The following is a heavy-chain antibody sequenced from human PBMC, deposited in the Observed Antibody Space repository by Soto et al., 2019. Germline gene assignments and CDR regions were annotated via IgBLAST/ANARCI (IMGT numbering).Heavy chain of an antibody. Sequence: GGSLRLSCAASGFTVSSNYMSWVRQAPGKGLEWVSVIYSGGSTYYADSVKGRFTISRDNSKNTLYLQMNSLRAEDTAVYYCARDWMATVTTGNYYYYYGMDVWGQGTTVTVSS. V-gene: IGHV3-66*01. CDR1: GFTVSSNY. J-gene: IGHJ6*02. CDR2: IYSGGST. CDR3: ARDWMATVTTGNYYYYYGMDV. D-gene: IGHD4-17*01.